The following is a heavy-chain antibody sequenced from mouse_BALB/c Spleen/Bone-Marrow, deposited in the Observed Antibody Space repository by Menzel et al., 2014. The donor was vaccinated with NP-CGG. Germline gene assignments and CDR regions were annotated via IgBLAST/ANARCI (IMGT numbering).Heavy chain of an antibody. CDR1: GYAFSSYW. CDR2: IYPGDSDT. V-gene: IGHV1-80*01. Sequence: LVESGAELVRPGSSVKISCKASGYAFSSYWMNWVKQRPGQGLEWMGQIYPGDSDTDYNGKFKGKATLTADKSSNTAYMQLTSLTSEDSAVYFCARGGISVDYWGQGTTLTVSS. CDR3: ARGGISVDY. J-gene: IGHJ2*01.